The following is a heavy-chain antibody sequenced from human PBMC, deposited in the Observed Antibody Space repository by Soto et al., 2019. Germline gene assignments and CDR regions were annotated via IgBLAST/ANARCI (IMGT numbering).Heavy chain of an antibody. Sequence: VQLVESGGGLVKPGGSLRLSCAASGFTFSNYNMNWVRQAPGKGLEWVSSISSGSSYIYYADSVKGRFTISRDNAENSLYLQMNSLTAEDTAVYYCARHYSSSSPFDYWGQGTLVTVSS. D-gene: IGHD6-6*01. CDR2: ISSGSSYI. CDR1: GFTFSNYN. V-gene: IGHV3-21*01. J-gene: IGHJ4*02. CDR3: ARHYSSSSPFDY.